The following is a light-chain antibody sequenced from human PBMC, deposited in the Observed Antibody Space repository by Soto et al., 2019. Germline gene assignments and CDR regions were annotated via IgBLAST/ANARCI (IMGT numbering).Light chain of an antibody. V-gene: IGKV1-39*01. Sequence: DIQMTQSPSSLSASVGDRVTITCRASQSISRYLNWYQQKLGKAPKLLIYAASSLQSGVPSRFSGSGSGTDFTLTISSLQPEDFATYYCQQSYSTPWTFGQGTKVDIK. CDR1: QSISRY. CDR2: AAS. J-gene: IGKJ1*01. CDR3: QQSYSTPWT.